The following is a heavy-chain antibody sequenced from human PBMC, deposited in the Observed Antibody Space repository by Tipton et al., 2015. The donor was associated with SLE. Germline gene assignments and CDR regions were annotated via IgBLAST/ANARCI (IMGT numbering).Heavy chain of an antibody. Sequence: TLSLTCTVSGGSISSYYWSWIRQPPGKGLERIGYIYYSGSTNYNPSLKSRVTISVDTSKNQFSLKLSSVTAADTAVYYCARDTHQEVCYGMAVWAQEPPVPVSS. CDR1: GGSISSYY. CDR3: ARDTHQEVCYGMAV. CDR2: IYYSGST. D-gene: IGHD2-2*01. V-gene: IGHV4-59*01. J-gene: IGHJ6*02.